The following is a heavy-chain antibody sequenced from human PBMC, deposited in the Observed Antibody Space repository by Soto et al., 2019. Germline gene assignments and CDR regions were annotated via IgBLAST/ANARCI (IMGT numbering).Heavy chain of an antibody. CDR3: ARDLTIVPATHPRLENYGMDV. D-gene: IGHD2-2*01. CDR1: GYTFTDYF. CDR2: INPYSGGA. Sequence: ASVKVSCKASGYTFTDYFIHWVRQAPGQGLEWIGWINPYSGGADLSQKFQGWVTMTRDTSISTAYMELRGLQSDDTAHYYCARDLTIVPATHPRLENYGMDVWGQGTMVTVSS. J-gene: IGHJ6*02. V-gene: IGHV1-2*04.